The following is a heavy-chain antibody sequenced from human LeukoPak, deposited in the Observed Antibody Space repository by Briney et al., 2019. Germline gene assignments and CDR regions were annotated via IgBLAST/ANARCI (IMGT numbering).Heavy chain of an antibody. J-gene: IGHJ4*02. V-gene: IGHV1-46*01. D-gene: IGHD3-16*01. CDR2: INTSAGST. CDR3: AREAPGGYFDY. CDR1: GYTFTTYF. Sequence: ASVKVSCKAPGYTFTTYFLHWVRQAPGQGLEWMGMINTSAGSTNYAQNFQGRVTMTRDTSTSTVYMDLTSLRSEDTAAYYCAREAPGGYFDYWAQGTLVTVSS.